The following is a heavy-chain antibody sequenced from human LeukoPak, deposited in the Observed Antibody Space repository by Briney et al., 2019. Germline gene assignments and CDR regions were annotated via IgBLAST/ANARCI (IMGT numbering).Heavy chain of an antibody. CDR1: GYTFTSYY. D-gene: IGHD5-24*01. Sequence: ASVKVSCKASGYTFTSYYMHWVRQAPGQGLEWMGIINPSGGSISYAQKFQGRVTMTRDTSTSTVYMELSSLRSEDTAVYYCARELGWLLRTPPILQEDYWGQGTLVTVSS. V-gene: IGHV1-46*01. J-gene: IGHJ4*02. CDR2: INPSGGSI. CDR3: ARELGWLLRTPPILQEDY.